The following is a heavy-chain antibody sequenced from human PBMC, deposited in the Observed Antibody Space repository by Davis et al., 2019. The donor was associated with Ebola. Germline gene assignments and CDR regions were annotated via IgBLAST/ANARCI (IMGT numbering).Heavy chain of an antibody. V-gene: IGHV1-69*04. Sequence: SVKVSCKASGGTFSSYAISSVRQPPGQGLERMARIIPILGIANYAQKFQGRVTNTADKSTSTAYMGLSSLRSEDTAVYYCARESAAGTGALYWGQGTLVTASA. D-gene: IGHD6-13*01. CDR1: GGTFSSYA. CDR3: ARESAAGTGALY. J-gene: IGHJ4*02. CDR2: IIPILGIA.